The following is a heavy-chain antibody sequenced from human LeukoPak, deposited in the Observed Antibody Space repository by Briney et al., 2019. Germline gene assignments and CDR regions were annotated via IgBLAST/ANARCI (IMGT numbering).Heavy chain of an antibody. J-gene: IGHJ4*02. V-gene: IGHV4-31*03. CDR2: IYYSGST. CDR1: GGSISSGGYY. Sequence: PSETLSLTCTVSGGSISSGGYYWGWIRQHPGKGLEWIGYIYYSGSTYYNPSLKSRVTISVDTSKNQFSLKLSSVTVADTAVYYCARVNDYGDYGSFDYWGQGTLVTVSS. D-gene: IGHD4-17*01. CDR3: ARVNDYGDYGSFDY.